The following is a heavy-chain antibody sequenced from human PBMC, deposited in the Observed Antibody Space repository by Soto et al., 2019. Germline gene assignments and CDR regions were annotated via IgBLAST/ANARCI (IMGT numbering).Heavy chain of an antibody. CDR1: GFTFSSYG. D-gene: IGHD3-3*01. Sequence: QVQLVESGGGVVQPGRSLRLSCAASGFTFSSYGMHWVRQAPGKGLEWVAVISYDGSNKYYADSVKGRFTISRDNSXNXXYLQMNSMRAEDTAVYYCAKNQYDFWSGPNDGFDYWGQGTLVTVSS. V-gene: IGHV3-30*18. CDR3: AKNQYDFWSGPNDGFDY. CDR2: ISYDGSNK. J-gene: IGHJ4*02.